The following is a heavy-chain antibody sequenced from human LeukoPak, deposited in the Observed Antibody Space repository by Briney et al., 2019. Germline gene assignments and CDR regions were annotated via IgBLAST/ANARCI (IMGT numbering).Heavy chain of an antibody. J-gene: IGHJ4*02. CDR2: IRYDGSNK. CDR3: ARGLSGYSSSLGY. V-gene: IGHV3-30*02. CDR1: GFTFSTFA. D-gene: IGHD6-6*01. Sequence: GGSLRLSCAASGFTFSTFAMIWVRQAPGKGLEWVAFIRYDGSNKYYADSVKGRFTISRDNSKNTLYLQMNSLRAEDTAVYYCARGLSGYSSSLGYWGQGTLVTVSS.